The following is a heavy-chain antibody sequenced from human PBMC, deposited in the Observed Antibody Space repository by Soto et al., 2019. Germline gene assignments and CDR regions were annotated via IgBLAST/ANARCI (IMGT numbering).Heavy chain of an antibody. J-gene: IGHJ4*02. CDR3: AKVAVGGSYYMDYFDY. CDR1: GFTFDDYA. Sequence: EVQLVESGGGLVQPGRSLRLSCAASGFTFDDYAMHWVRQAPGKGLEGVSGISWNSGSIGYADSVKGRFTISRDNAKNTLYLQMNSLRAEDTALYYCAKVAVGGSYYMDYFDYWGQGDLVTDSS. V-gene: IGHV3-9*01. D-gene: IGHD1-26*01. CDR2: ISWNSGSI.